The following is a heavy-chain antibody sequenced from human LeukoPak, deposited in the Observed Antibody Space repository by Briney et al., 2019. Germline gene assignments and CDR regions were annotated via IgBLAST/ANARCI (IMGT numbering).Heavy chain of an antibody. Sequence: GGSLRLSCAASGFTFSSYGMHWVRQAPGKGLEWVAVISYDGSNKYYADSVKGRFTISRDNSKNTLYLHMNSLRAEDTAVYYCARVRRWLIDYWGQGTLVTVSS. CDR2: ISYDGSNK. D-gene: IGHD5-24*01. J-gene: IGHJ4*02. CDR1: GFTFSSYG. V-gene: IGHV3-30*03. CDR3: ARVRRWLIDY.